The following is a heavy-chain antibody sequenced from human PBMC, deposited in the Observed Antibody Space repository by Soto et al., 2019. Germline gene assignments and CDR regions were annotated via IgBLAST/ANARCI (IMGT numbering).Heavy chain of an antibody. J-gene: IGHJ4*02. CDR3: ATEGRRVSGCFDY. CDR1: GFTFSSYG. CDR2: ISYEGSDK. D-gene: IGHD6-19*01. Sequence: QVPLVESGGGVVQPGRSLRLSCAASGFTFSSYGMHWVRQAPGKGLEWVAGISYEGSDKYYGDSMKGRLTISRDNSRTTRYLQMDSLRAEDTAVYYCATEGRRVSGCFDYWGQGTLVTVSS. V-gene: IGHV3-30*03.